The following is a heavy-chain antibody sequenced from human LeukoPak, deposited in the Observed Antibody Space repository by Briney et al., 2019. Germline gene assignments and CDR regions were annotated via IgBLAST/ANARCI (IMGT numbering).Heavy chain of an antibody. D-gene: IGHD4-17*01. V-gene: IGHV4-59*01. Sequence: SETMSLTCTVYGGSISGSYWSWIRQPPGKGLEWIAYMYNSGSTNYNPSLKSRVTISIDTSKNQFSLKLSSLTAADTAIYYCARGIESYGDYGYWGQGILVTASS. CDR3: ARGIESYGDYGY. CDR2: MYNSGST. J-gene: IGHJ4*02. CDR1: GGSISGSY.